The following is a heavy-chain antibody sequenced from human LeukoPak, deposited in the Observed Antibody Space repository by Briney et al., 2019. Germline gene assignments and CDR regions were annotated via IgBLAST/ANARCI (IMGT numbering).Heavy chain of an antibody. J-gene: IGHJ4*02. CDR2: MNPNSGNT. D-gene: IGHD3-22*01. CDR3: ARGLDGSGYPDY. V-gene: IGHV1-8*03. Sequence: ASVKVSCKASGYTLTSYDINWVRQATGQGLEWMGWMNPNSGNTGYAQKFQGRVTITRNTSISTAYMELSSLGSEDTAVYYCARGLDGSGYPDYWGQGTLVTVSS. CDR1: GYTLTSYD.